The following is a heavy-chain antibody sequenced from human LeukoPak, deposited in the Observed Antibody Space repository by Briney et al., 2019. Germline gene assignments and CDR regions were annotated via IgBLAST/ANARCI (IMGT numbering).Heavy chain of an antibody. Sequence: GGSLRLSCAAPGFDFHNYVIHWVRQAPGKGLEWVAVISYAVNIKYYADSVKGRFTISRDSSSKTVFLQMNSLRTEDTAVYYCVREGYYESGSSPTFYFDYWGQGTLVTVSS. CDR1: GFDFHNYV. J-gene: IGHJ4*02. CDR2: ISYAVNIK. V-gene: IGHV3-30-3*01. D-gene: IGHD3-10*01. CDR3: VREGYYESGSSPTFYFDY.